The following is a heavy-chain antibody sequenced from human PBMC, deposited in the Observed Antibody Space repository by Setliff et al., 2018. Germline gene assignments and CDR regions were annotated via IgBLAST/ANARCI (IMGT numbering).Heavy chain of an antibody. J-gene: IGHJ4*02. Sequence: TLSLPCTVSGGSISSYYWSWIRQPPGKGLEWIGYIYYSGSTNYNPSLKSRVTISVDTSKNQFSLKLSSVTAADTAVYYCARESPLDDYVWGSYRSYYFDYWGQGTLVTVSS. CDR2: IYYSGST. V-gene: IGHV4-59*01. CDR1: GGSISSYY. D-gene: IGHD3-16*02. CDR3: ARESPLDDYVWGSYRSYYFDY.